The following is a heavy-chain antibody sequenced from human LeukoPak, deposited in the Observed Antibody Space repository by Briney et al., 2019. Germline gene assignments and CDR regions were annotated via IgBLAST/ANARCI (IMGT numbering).Heavy chain of an antibody. CDR1: GGTFSSYA. CDR3: ASSAVAASRYYFDY. V-gene: IGHV1-69*05. Sequence: AVKVSCKASGGTFSSYAISWVRQAPGQGLEWMGRIIPIFGTANYAQKFQGRVTITTDESTSTAYMELSSLRSEDTAVYYCASSAVAASRYYFDYWGQGTLVTVSS. D-gene: IGHD2-15*01. J-gene: IGHJ4*02. CDR2: IIPIFGTA.